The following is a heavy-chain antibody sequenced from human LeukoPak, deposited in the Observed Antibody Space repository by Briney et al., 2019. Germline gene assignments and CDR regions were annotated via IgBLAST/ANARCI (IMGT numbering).Heavy chain of an antibody. Sequence: GASVKVSCKASGYTFTGYYMHWVRQAPGQGLEWMGWINPNSGGTNYAQKFQGRVTMTRDTSISTAYMELSRLRSDDTAVYYCARVWSSWYLPPFAYWGQETLVTVPS. CDR1: GYTFTGYY. V-gene: IGHV1-2*02. D-gene: IGHD6-13*01. CDR3: ARVWSSWYLPPFAY. J-gene: IGHJ4*02. CDR2: INPNSGGT.